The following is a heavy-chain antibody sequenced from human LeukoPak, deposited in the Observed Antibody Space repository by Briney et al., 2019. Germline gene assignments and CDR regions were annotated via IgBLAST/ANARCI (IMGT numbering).Heavy chain of an antibody. J-gene: IGHJ4*02. Sequence: GGSLRLSCAASGFTFSSYWMHWVRQAPGKGLVWVSRINSDGTSTNYADSVKGRFTISRDNAKNTLYLQMNSLRAEDTAVYYCARDSPIYSGSYFFGYWGQGTLVTVSS. CDR3: ARDSPIYSGSYFFGY. CDR2: INSDGTST. D-gene: IGHD1-26*01. CDR1: GFTFSSYW. V-gene: IGHV3-74*01.